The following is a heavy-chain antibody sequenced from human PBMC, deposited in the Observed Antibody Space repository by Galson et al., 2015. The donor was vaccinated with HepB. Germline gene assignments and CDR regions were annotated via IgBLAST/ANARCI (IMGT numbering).Heavy chain of an antibody. CDR3: AKDRRFSNNAFDI. Sequence: SLRLSCAVSGFTFSDYAMAWVRQAPGKGLEWVSGISGNGGSTNYADSVKGHVTISRDNSQNTLFLQMNGLRAEDTAIYYCAKDRRFSNNAFDIWGQGTMVTVSS. D-gene: IGHD3-16*01. V-gene: IGHV3-23*01. J-gene: IGHJ3*02. CDR1: GFTFSDYA. CDR2: ISGNGGST.